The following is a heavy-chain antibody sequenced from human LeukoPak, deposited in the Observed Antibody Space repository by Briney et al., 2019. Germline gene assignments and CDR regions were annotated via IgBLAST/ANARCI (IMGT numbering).Heavy chain of an antibody. D-gene: IGHD6-6*01. Sequence: GGSLRLSCAASGFTFSSYEMNWVRQAPGKGLEWVSYISSSGSTIYYAASVKGRFTISRDNAKNSLYLQMNSLRAEDTAVYYCARDRPYSSSLNYYYGMDVWGQGTTVTVSS. CDR1: GFTFSSYE. CDR3: ARDRPYSSSLNYYYGMDV. V-gene: IGHV3-48*03. J-gene: IGHJ6*02. CDR2: ISSSGSTI.